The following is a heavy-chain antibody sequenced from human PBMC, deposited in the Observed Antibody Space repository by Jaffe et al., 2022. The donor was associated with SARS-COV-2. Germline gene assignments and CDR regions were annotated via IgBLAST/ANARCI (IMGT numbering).Heavy chain of an antibody. CDR2: ISSSSSTI. J-gene: IGHJ6*03. CDR1: GFTFSSYS. CDR3: ARDGGGGCSGGSCYFSDYYYYYMDV. D-gene: IGHD2-15*01. Sequence: EVQLVESGGGLVQPGGSLRLSCAASGFTFSSYSMNWVRQAPGKGLEWVSYISSSSSTIYYADSVKGRFTISRDNAKNSLYLQMNSLRAEDTAVYYCARDGGGGCSGGSCYFSDYYYYYMDVWGKGTTVTVSS. V-gene: IGHV3-48*01.